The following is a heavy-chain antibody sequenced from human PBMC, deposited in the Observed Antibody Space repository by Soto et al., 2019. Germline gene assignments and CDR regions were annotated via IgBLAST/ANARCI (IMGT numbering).Heavy chain of an antibody. CDR2: IYYTGSA. V-gene: IGHV4-61*01. Sequence: SETLSLTCIVSRGSVSGGSHYWSWIRQPPGKGLEWIGFIYYTGSANYKASLKSRVTISVETSKNQFSLKLNSVTAADTAVYYCASGYSPYGHFDSWGQGTPAPVYS. CDR1: RGSVSGGSHY. CDR3: ASGYSPYGHFDS. J-gene: IGHJ4*02. D-gene: IGHD2-2*03.